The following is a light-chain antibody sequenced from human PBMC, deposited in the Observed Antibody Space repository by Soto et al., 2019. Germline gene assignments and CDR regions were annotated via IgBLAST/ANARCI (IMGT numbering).Light chain of an antibody. CDR1: SSNIGSNT. CDR3: VAWDDSLNGYVV. J-gene: IGLJ2*01. Sequence: QPVLTQPPSASGTPGQRVTISCSGSSSNIGSNTVNWYQQLPGTAPKLVIYSNTQRPSGVPDRFSGSKSGTSATLAISGLQSEDEDDYYCVAWDDSLNGYVVFGGGTKLTVL. CDR2: SNT. V-gene: IGLV1-44*01.